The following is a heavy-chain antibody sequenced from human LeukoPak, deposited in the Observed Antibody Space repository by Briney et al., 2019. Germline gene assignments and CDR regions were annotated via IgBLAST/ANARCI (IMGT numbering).Heavy chain of an antibody. V-gene: IGHV3-74*01. CDR1: GFTFTTHW. J-gene: IGHJ4*02. CDR3: ARGGVGCFDY. CDR2: INSDGSSA. D-gene: IGHD6-19*01. Sequence: GGSLRLSCAASGFTFTTHWIHWVRQAPGKGLVWVSHINSDGSSATYADSVKGRLTISRDNAKNTVYLQMNSLRAEDTAVYYCARGGVGCFDYWGQGALVTVSS.